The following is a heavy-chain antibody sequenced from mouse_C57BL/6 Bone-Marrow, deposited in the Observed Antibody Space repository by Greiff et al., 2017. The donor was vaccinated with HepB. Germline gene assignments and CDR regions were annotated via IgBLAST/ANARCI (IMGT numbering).Heavy chain of an antibody. CDR3: AREGTTVVARNWFAY. J-gene: IGHJ3*01. V-gene: IGHV1-7*01. D-gene: IGHD1-1*01. Sequence: QVQLKQSGAELAKPGASVKLSCKASGYTFTSYWMHWVKQRPGQGLEWIGYINPSSGYTKYNQKFKDKATLTADKSSSTAYMQLSSLTDEDSAVYYCAREGTTVVARNWFAYWGQGTLVTVSA. CDR2: INPSSGYT. CDR1: GYTFTSYW.